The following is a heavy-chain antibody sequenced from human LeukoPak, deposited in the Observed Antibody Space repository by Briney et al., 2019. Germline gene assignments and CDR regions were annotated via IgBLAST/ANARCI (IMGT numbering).Heavy chain of an antibody. CDR1: GFTFSSYW. V-gene: IGHV3-7*01. Sequence: PAGGSLRLSCAASGFTFSSYWMSWVRQAPGKGLEWVANINQDGGEKYYVDSVKGRFTISRDNAKNSLYLQMNSLRAEDTAVYHCATGRSCTTCYLPGYWGQGTLVTVSS. CDR3: ATGRSCTTCYLPGY. CDR2: INQDGGEK. D-gene: IGHD2-2*01. J-gene: IGHJ4*02.